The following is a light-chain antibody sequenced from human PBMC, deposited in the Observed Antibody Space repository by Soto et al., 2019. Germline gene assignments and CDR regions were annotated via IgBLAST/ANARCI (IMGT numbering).Light chain of an antibody. V-gene: IGKV2-28*01. Sequence: EIVVTQSPLSLPVILGESASISCRSSQSLLHSNGFNYLDWYLQRPGQSPQLLIYMASSRDSGVPDRFSGSGSGTDFTLTITRVEAEDVGIYYCMQAVQNPWSFGQGTKVEIK. CDR2: MAS. J-gene: IGKJ1*01. CDR3: MQAVQNPWS. CDR1: QSLLHSNGFNY.